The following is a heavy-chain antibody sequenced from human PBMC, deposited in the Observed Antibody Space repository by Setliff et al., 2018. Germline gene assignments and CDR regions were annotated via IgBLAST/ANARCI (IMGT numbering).Heavy chain of an antibody. CDR1: NYSINSNTYSY. V-gene: IGHV4-38-2*02. CDR2: VYHSGST. J-gene: IGHJ4*02. D-gene: IGHD2-15*01. Sequence: PSETLSLTCSVSNYSINSNTYSYWGWIRQPPGKGLEWIGTVYHSGSTYYNPSLKSRVTVSLDTSNNQFSLKLSSVAATDTAVYYCVRVRVVVAATFDYWGQGMLVTVS. CDR3: VRVRVVVAATFDY.